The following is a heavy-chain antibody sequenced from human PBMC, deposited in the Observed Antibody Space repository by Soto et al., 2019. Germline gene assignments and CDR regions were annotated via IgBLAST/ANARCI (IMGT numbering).Heavy chain of an antibody. CDR2: ISGSGGST. V-gene: IGHV3-23*01. CDR1: GFTFSSYA. D-gene: IGHD5-12*01. CDR3: AKGYVDIVAANYYYYYMDV. Sequence: GGSLRLSCAASGFTFSSYAMSWVRQAPGKGLEWVSAISGSGGSTYYADSVKGRFTISRDNSKNTLYLQMNSLRAEDTAVYYCAKGYVDIVAANYYYYYMDVWGKGTTVTVSS. J-gene: IGHJ6*03.